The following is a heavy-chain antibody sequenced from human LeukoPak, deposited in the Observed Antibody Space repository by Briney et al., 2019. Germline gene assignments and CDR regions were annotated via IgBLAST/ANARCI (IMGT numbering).Heavy chain of an antibody. Sequence: AGSLSLSCAASGFTVSSYSMEWVCQAPRNRLEWDSSISSSSSYIYYADSVKGRFTISRDNAKNSLYLQMNSLRAEDTAVYYCAREYYYGSGFDPWGQGTLVTVSS. CDR1: GFTVSSYS. J-gene: IGHJ5*02. V-gene: IGHV3-21*01. CDR2: ISSSSSYI. CDR3: AREYYYGSGFDP. D-gene: IGHD3-10*01.